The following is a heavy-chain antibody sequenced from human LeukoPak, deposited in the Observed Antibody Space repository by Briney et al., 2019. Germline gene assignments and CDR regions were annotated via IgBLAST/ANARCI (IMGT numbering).Heavy chain of an antibody. J-gene: IGHJ6*03. Sequence: GGSLRLSCVASGLTFSSYGLSWVRQAPGKGLEWVSSISARGTTTFYADSVTGRFTISRDNSKNTVYLQMNSLRAEDTAVYYCARVASPIVPSYMDVWGKGTTVTISS. CDR2: ISARGTTT. V-gene: IGHV3-23*05. CDR1: GLTFSSYG. D-gene: IGHD2-2*01. CDR3: ARVASPIVPSYMDV.